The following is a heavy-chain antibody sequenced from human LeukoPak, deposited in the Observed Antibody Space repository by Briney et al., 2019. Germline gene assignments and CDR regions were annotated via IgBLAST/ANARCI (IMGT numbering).Heavy chain of an antibody. CDR3: ARAGSLLITMMPNYYYYGMDV. V-gene: IGHV1-69*04. CDR2: SIPILGIA. Sequence: SVKVSCKASGGTFSSYAISWVRQAPGQGLEWMGRSIPILGIANYAQKFQGRVTITADKSTSTAYMELSSLRSEDTAVYYCARAGSLLITMMPNYYYYGMDVWGQGTTVTVSS. CDR1: GGTFSSYA. D-gene: IGHD3-22*01. J-gene: IGHJ6*02.